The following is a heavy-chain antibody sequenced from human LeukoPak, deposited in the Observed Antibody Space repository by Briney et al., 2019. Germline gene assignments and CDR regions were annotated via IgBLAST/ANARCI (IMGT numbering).Heavy chain of an antibody. CDR1: GFTFSSYA. CDR2: ISSSGGST. Sequence: GGSLRLSCAASGFTFSSYAMSWVRQAPGKGLEWVSSISSSGGSTYYADSVKGRFTISRDNSKNTLYLQMNSLRAEDTAIYYCAKDLVTGSLDYWGQGTLVTVSS. V-gene: IGHV3-23*01. J-gene: IGHJ4*02. D-gene: IGHD3-10*01. CDR3: AKDLVTGSLDY.